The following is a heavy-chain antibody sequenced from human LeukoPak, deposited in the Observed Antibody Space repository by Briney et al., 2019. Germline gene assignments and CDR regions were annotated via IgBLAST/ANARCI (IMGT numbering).Heavy chain of an antibody. J-gene: IGHJ3*02. CDR1: GFTVSSNY. D-gene: IGHD1-26*01. V-gene: IGHV3-53*01. CDR2: IRSDGST. CDR3: AREMYSGMYNDAFDI. Sequence: GGSLRLSCTASGFTVSSNYMSWVRQAPGKGLEWVSVIRSDGSTNHADSVKGRFTISRDDSKNTLYLQMNNLRAEDTAMYYCAREMYSGMYNDAFDIWGQGTKVTVSS.